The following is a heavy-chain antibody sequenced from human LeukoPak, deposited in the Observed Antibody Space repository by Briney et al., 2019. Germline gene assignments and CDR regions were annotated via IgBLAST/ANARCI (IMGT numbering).Heavy chain of an antibody. V-gene: IGHV3-7*05. CDR1: GFTFSTYR. J-gene: IGHJ4*02. CDR2: INEDGSEK. Sequence: PGGSLRLSCAASGFTFSTYRLSWVRQTPGKGLEWVANINEDGSEKYYVDSVKGRFTISKDNAKNSLYLQMNSLRAEDTAVYHYARDGRGGYLDYWGQGTLVTVSS. D-gene: IGHD3-10*01. CDR3: ARDGRGGYLDY.